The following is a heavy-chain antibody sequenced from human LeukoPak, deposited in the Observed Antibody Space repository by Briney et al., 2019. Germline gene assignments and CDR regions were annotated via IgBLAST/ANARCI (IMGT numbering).Heavy chain of an antibody. CDR1: GGSIGTYF. V-gene: IGHV4-59*01. Sequence: SETLSLTCTVSGGSIGTYFWSWIRQSPGKGLEWLGNVYFSGSTNYNPSLKSRVTISVDTSNNQFSLKLTSVTAADTAVYYCAREARPVGLARFPIFNYWGKETLVTFPS. D-gene: IGHD3-3*01. CDR2: VYFSGST. J-gene: IGHJ4*02. CDR3: AREARPVGLARFPIFNY.